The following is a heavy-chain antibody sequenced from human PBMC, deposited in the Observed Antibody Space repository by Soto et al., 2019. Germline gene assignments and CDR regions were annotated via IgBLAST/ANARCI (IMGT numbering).Heavy chain of an antibody. CDR1: GYSFTSYW. V-gene: IGHV5-51*01. D-gene: IGHD3-3*01. Sequence: PGESLKISCKGSGYSFTSYWIGWVRQMPGKGLEWMGIIYPGDSDTRYSPSFQGQVTISADKSISTAYLQWSSLKASDTAMYYCARGLDLTAYYDFWSGYYDAPDAFDIWGQGTMVTVSS. CDR2: IYPGDSDT. CDR3: ARGLDLTAYYDFWSGYYDAPDAFDI. J-gene: IGHJ3*02.